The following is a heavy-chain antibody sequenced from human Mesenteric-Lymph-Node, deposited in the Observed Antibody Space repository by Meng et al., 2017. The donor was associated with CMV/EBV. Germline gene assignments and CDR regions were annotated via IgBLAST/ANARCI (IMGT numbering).Heavy chain of an antibody. CDR2: VHHSGTT. D-gene: IGHD3-22*01. V-gene: IGHV4-39*01. Sequence: QLQLQGWGPGLLKPSEALSPSCIVSGTSISNSTYYWTWIRQPPGKGLEWIGSVHHSGTTYYNPYLKGRLTISVDTSANLFSLRLTTVTAADTATYYCARRGNYDSDYSEYWGQGTLVTVSS. J-gene: IGHJ4*02. CDR1: GTSISNSTYY. CDR3: ARRGNYDSDYSEY.